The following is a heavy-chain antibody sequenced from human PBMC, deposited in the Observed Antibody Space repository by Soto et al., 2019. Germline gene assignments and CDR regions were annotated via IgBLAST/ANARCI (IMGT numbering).Heavy chain of an antibody. CDR2: IDYNGVT. J-gene: IGHJ4*02. CDR1: GGSIYRSGYY. Sequence: QGQLQESGPGLVKPSETLSLTCTVSGGSIYRSGYYWGWIRQPPGRGLEWIGNIDYNGVTYSNPSLKSRVTISRDTSKNQFSLKLTSVTAADTALYYCGKVLVGATGHTDSDSWGPGTLVAVSS. D-gene: IGHD2-15*01. CDR3: GKVLVGATGHTDSDS. V-gene: IGHV4-39*01.